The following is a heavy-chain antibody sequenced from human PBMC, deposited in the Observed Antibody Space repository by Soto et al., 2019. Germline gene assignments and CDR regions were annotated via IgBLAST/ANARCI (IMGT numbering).Heavy chain of an antibody. Sequence: GESLKISCKASGYKFPTYWIGWVRQMPGKGLEWMGIFYPGASSTRYSPSFQGQVTISVDKSISTASLKLSSVTAADTAVYYCARDSLEPPPHGMDVWGQGTTVTVSS. D-gene: IGHD1-1*01. V-gene: IGHV5-51*01. CDR2: FYPGASST. J-gene: IGHJ6*02. CDR1: GYKFPTYW. CDR3: ARDSLEPPPHGMDV.